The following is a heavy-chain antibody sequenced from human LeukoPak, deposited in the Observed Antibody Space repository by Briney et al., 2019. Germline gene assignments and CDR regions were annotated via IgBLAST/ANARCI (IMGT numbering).Heavy chain of an antibody. J-gene: IGHJ2*01. CDR2: IYYSGST. Sequence: PSETLSLTCTVSGGSISSYYWSWIRQPPGKGLEWIGYIYYSGSTNYNPSLKSRVTISVDTSKNQFSLKLSSVTAADTAVYYCARNQYYYGSGSYYPNRDWYFDLWGRGTLVTVSS. CDR3: ARNQYYYGSGSYYPNRDWYFDL. CDR1: GGSISSYY. V-gene: IGHV4-59*01. D-gene: IGHD3-10*01.